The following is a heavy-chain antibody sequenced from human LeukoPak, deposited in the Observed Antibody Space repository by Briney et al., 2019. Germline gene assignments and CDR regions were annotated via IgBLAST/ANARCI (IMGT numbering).Heavy chain of an antibody. V-gene: IGHV2-5*01. CDR2: IYWNDVK. CDR1: GFSLSTSAVG. J-gene: IGHJ4*02. Sequence: SGPTLVNPTQTLTLTCTFSGFSLSTSAVGVGWIRQPPGKALEWLALIYWNDVKRYSPSLKSRLTIIRDTSENQVVLTMTNMDPVDTATYYCAHYGDYSGGLFDYWGQGTLVTVSS. D-gene: IGHD4-17*01. CDR3: AHYGDYSGGLFDY.